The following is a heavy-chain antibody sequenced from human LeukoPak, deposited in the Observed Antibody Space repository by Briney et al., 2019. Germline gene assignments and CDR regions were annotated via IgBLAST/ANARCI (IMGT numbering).Heavy chain of an antibody. Sequence: SETLSLTCTVSGGSIGSDTFSYNWIRQPPGKCLEWIGYIFHTGSTYYSPSLKSRVTIAVDRSKNQFSLKLSSVTAADTAVYYCVRGYRDYPYYFDNWGQGTLVTVSS. J-gene: IGHJ4*02. D-gene: IGHD4-17*01. V-gene: IGHV4-30-2*01. CDR1: GGSIGSDTFS. CDR2: IFHTGST. CDR3: VRGYRDYPYYFDN.